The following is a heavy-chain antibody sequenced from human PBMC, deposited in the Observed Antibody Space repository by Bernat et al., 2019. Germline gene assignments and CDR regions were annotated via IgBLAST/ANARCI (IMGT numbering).Heavy chain of an antibody. V-gene: IGHV4-31*03. CDR3: ARARYCGGVSCYSRIDY. CDR2: IFDSEST. Sequence: QVQLQESGPGLVKPSQTLSLTCTVSGGSINSGVYYWTWIRQHPAKGLEWIGYIFDSESTDYNPSLKSRVTISGDTSKNQFSLRLSSVTAADTAVYYCARARYCGGVSCYSRIDYWGQGTLVTVSS. J-gene: IGHJ4*02. D-gene: IGHD2-15*01. CDR1: GGSINSGVYY.